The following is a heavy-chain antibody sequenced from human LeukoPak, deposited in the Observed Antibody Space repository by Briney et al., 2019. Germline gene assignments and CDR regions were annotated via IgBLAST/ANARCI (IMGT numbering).Heavy chain of an antibody. J-gene: IGHJ3*02. D-gene: IGHD3-22*01. CDR3: ARVFKLYYYDSSGYWGAFDI. CDR1: GGSISSYY. V-gene: IGHV4-59*01. CDR2: IYYSGST. Sequence: SETLSLTCTVSGGSISSYYWSWIRQPPGKGLEWIGYIYYSGSTNYNPSLKSRVTISVDTSKNQFSLKLSSVTATDTAVYYCARVFKLYYYDSSGYWGAFDIWGQGTMVTVSS.